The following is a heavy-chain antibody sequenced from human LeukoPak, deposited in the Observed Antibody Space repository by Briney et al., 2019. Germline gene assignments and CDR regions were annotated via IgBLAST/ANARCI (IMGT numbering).Heavy chain of an antibody. CDR2: ISGSGGRA. CDR3: ARDGQQLVRSVDP. D-gene: IGHD6-13*01. V-gene: IGHV3-11*04. Sequence: ISGSGGRAYYADSVKGRFTISRDNAKNSLYLQMNSLRAEDTAVYYCARDGQQLVRSVDPWGQGTLVTVSS. J-gene: IGHJ5*02.